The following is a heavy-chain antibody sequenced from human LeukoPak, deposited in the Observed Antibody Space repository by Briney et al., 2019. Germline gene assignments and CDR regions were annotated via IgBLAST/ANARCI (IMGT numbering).Heavy chain of an antibody. CDR3: ARVRQLGGEPGWFDP. CDR1: GGTFSSYA. CDR2: IIPIFGTA. J-gene: IGHJ5*02. V-gene: IGHV1-69*05. D-gene: IGHD3-16*01. Sequence: GASVKVSCKASGGTFSSYAISWVRQAPGQGLEWMGGIIPIFGTANYAQKFQGRVTITTDESTSTAYMGLSSLRSEDTAVYYCARVRQLGGEPGWFDPWGQGTLVTVSS.